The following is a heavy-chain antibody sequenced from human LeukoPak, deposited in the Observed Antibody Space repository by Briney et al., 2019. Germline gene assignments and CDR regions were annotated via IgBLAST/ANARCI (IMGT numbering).Heavy chain of an antibody. CDR2: IYYSGST. Sequence: PSETLSLTCSVFGSSVSSDEYYWSWVRLHPGKGLEWIGYIYYSGSTYYNPSLKSRVTISVDTSKNQFSLKLSSVTAADTAVYYCARMGKQQLVGSFQHWGQGTLVTVSS. CDR3: ARMGKQQLVGSFQH. J-gene: IGHJ1*01. V-gene: IGHV4-31*03. D-gene: IGHD6-13*01. CDR1: GSSVSSDEYY.